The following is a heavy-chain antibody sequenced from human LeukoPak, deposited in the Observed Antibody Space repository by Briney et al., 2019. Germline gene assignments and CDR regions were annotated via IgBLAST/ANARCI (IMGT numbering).Heavy chain of an antibody. CDR1: GGTFSSYA. D-gene: IGHD6-6*01. V-gene: IGHV1-69*01. Sequence: SVKVSCKASGGTFSSYAISWVRQAPGQGLEWMGGIIPIFGTANYAQKFQGRVTITADESTSTAYMELSSLRSEDTAVYYCAAAYSSSSYFDYWGQGTLVTVSS. CDR3: AAAYSSSSYFDY. CDR2: IIPIFGTA. J-gene: IGHJ4*02.